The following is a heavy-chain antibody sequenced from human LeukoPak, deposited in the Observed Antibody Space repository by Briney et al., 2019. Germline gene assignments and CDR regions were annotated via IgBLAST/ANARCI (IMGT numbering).Heavy chain of an antibody. CDR2: ISGSGGST. D-gene: IGHD1-14*01. CDR3: AKAPGGLITSQNMRFDY. V-gene: IGHV3-23*01. Sequence: GGSLRLSCAASGFTVSNNYMSWVRQAPGKGLEWVSAISGSGGSTYYADSVKGRFTISRDNSKNTLYLQMNSLRAEDTAVYYCAKAPGGLITSQNMRFDYWGQGTLVTVSS. CDR1: GFTVSNNY. J-gene: IGHJ4*02.